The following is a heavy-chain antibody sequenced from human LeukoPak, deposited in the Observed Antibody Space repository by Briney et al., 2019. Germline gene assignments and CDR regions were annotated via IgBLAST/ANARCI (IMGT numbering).Heavy chain of an antibody. J-gene: IGHJ4*02. V-gene: IGHV3-7*03. D-gene: IGHD2-2*01. Sequence: GGSLRLSCEGSGFTFRSHWMSWVRQAPGKGLEWVANIHQYGGEKYYVDSVRGRFSISRDNAKNSLYLEMNSLRAEDTAVYYCAKGDCSSTSCLYFDYWGQGTLVTVSS. CDR1: GFTFRSHW. CDR3: AKGDCSSTSCLYFDY. CDR2: IHQYGGEK.